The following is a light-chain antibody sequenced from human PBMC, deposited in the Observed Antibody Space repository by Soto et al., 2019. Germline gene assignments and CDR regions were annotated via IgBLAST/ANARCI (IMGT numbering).Light chain of an antibody. V-gene: IGLV2-14*01. CDR1: DSDVGGYNY. CDR2: DVS. CDR3: GSYTLNGAGG. J-gene: IGLJ2*01. Sequence: QSVLTQPASVSGSPGQSITISCTGTDSDVGGYNYVSWYQQHPGNAPKVMIYDVSNRPSGVSNRFSGSKSGNTASLIISGLHAEHEADNYCGSYTLNGAGGFGGGTKLTVL.